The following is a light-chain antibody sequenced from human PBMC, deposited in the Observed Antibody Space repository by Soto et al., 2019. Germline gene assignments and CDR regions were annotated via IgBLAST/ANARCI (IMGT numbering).Light chain of an antibody. CDR2: GAS. Sequence: EIVLTQSPGTLSLSPGERATLSCRASQSVGSNYLAWYQQKPGQAPRLLIYGASSRATCIPDRFSGSGSGTDFTLTISRLEPEDFAVYYCQQYGISVWTFGQGTKVEIK. CDR1: QSVGSNY. J-gene: IGKJ1*01. CDR3: QQYGISVWT. V-gene: IGKV3-20*01.